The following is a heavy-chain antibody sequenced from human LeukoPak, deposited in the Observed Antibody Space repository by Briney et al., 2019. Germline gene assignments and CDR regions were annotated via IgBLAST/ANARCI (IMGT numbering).Heavy chain of an antibody. CDR1: GFTFSSYA. D-gene: IGHD3-9*01. CDR2: ISGSGGST. V-gene: IGHV3-23*01. J-gene: IGHJ4*02. Sequence: GGSLRLSCAASGFTFSSYAMSWVRQAPGKGLEWVSAISGSGGSTYYADSVKGRFTISRDNSKNTPYLQMNSLRAEDTAVYYCAKDQRAFDWLINSGTNDYWGQGTLVTVSS. CDR3: AKDQRAFDWLINSGTNDY.